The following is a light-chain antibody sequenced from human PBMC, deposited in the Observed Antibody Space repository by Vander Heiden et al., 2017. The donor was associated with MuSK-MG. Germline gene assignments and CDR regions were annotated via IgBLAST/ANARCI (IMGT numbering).Light chain of an antibody. J-gene: IGLJ2*01. CDR1: SSDVGDYHY. CDR3: GSYAGSNKLI. CDR2: EFN. V-gene: IGLV2-8*01. Sequence: QSALTQPPSASGSPGQSVTISCTGPSSDVGDYHYVSWYQPNPGKAPILFFFEFNKRPSGVPDRFAGSKSGSTASLTISGLQADDEADYYCGSYAGSNKLIFGGGTKLTVL.